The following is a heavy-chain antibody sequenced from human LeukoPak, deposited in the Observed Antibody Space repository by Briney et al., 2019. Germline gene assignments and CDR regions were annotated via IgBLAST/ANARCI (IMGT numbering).Heavy chain of an antibody. V-gene: IGHV3-30-3*01. CDR1: GFTFSSYA. D-gene: IGHD3-10*01. J-gene: IGHJ4*02. CDR3: ARGVLWFGELLFH. Sequence: PGGSLRLSCAASGFTFSSYAMHWVRQAPGKGLEWVAVISHDGSNKYYADSVKGRFTISRDNSKNTLYLQMNSLRAEDTAVYYCARGVLWFGELLFHWGQGTLVTVSS. CDR2: ISHDGSNK.